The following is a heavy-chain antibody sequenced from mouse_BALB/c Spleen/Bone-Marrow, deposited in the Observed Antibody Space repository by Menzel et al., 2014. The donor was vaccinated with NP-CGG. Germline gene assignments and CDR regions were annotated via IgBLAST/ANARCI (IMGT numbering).Heavy chain of an antibody. Sequence: DVMLVESGGGLVKPGGSLKLSCAASGFTFSSYAMSWVRQTPEKRLEWVATISSGGSYTYYPDRVKGRFTISRDNAKNTLYLQMSSLRSEDTAMYYCARFITSLVYFDYWGQGTTLTVSS. J-gene: IGHJ2*01. V-gene: IGHV5-9-1*01. CDR1: GFTFSSYA. CDR3: ARFITSLVYFDY. D-gene: IGHD1-1*01. CDR2: ISSGGSYT.